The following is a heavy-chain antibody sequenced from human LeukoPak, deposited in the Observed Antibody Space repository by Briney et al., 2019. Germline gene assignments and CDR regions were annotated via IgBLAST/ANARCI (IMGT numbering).Heavy chain of an antibody. D-gene: IGHD1-26*01. CDR1: GFTFSSYA. J-gene: IGHJ3*02. V-gene: IGHV3-30-3*01. CDR3: AKGGSYSAFDI. CDR2: ISYDGSNK. Sequence: GGSLRLSCAASGFTFSSYAMHWVRQAPGKGLEWVAVISYDGSNKYYADSVKGRFTISRDSSKNTLYLQMNSLRAEDTAVYYCAKGGSYSAFDIWGQGTMVTVSS.